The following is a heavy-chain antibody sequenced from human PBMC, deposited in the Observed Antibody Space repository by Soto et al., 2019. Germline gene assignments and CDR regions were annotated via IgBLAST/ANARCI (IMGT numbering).Heavy chain of an antibody. CDR3: ASSITSYYDTSGYRHDY. D-gene: IGHD3-22*01. Sequence: PGGSLRLSCAASGFPFSSYWMSWVRQAPGTGLEWVAHIKEDGSEKYYVDSVKDRFTISRDNAKNSLYLQMNSLRAEDTAVYYCASSITSYYDTSGYRHDYWGQGTLVTVSS. V-gene: IGHV3-7*03. J-gene: IGHJ4*02. CDR2: IKEDGSEK. CDR1: GFPFSSYW.